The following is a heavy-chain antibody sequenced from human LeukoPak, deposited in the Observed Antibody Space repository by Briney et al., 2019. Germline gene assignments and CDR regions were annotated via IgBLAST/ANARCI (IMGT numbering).Heavy chain of an antibody. CDR3: ASDYYDSSGYYRRAY. J-gene: IGHJ4*02. CDR1: GYTFTGYY. D-gene: IGHD3-22*01. Sequence: GASVKVSCKASGYTFTGYYMHWVRQAPGQGLEWMGWINPNRGGTNYAQKFQGRVTMTRDTSISTAYMELSRLRSDDTAVYYCASDYYDSSGYYRRAYWGQGTLVTVSS. V-gene: IGHV1-2*02. CDR2: INPNRGGT.